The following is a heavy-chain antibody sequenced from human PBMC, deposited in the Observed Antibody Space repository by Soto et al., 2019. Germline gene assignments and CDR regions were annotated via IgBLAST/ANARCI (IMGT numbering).Heavy chain of an antibody. D-gene: IGHD6-19*01. Sequence: WETLSLTCTVSGGSISNYFWSWIRQPAGKGMEWIGRVYITGTTNYNPSLKSRVTMSVDASQNQVSLRLSSVTAADTAVYYCARDGDYNSGWYSFDYWGQGTLVTVSS. CDR3: ARDGDYNSGWYSFDY. CDR1: GGSISNYF. CDR2: VYITGTT. J-gene: IGHJ4*02. V-gene: IGHV4-4*07.